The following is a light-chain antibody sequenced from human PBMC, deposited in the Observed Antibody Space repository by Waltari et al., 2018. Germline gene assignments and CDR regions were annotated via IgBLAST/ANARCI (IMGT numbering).Light chain of an antibody. CDR1: QSVSRT. CDR3: QHYVRLPAT. Sequence: EIVLTQSPGTLSLSPGERATLSCRASQSVSRTLAWYQQKPGQAPRLLIYGASTRATGIPERFSGGGSGTYFSLTISRLEPEDFAVYYCQHYVRLPATFGQGTKVEIK. CDR2: GAS. J-gene: IGKJ1*01. V-gene: IGKV3-20*01.